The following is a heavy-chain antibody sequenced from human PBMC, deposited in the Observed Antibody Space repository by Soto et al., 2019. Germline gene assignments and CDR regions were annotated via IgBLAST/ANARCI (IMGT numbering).Heavy chain of an antibody. CDR3: ARVKAGDYGSGSGMDV. V-gene: IGHV3-11*06. J-gene: IGHJ6*02. D-gene: IGHD3-10*01. CDR1: RFTFSDYY. Sequence: GGSLRLSCAASRFTFSDYYMSWIRQAPGKGLEWVSYISSSSSYTNYADSVKGRFTISRDNAKNSLYLQMNSLRAEDTAVYYCARVKAGDYGSGSGMDVWGQGTTVTVSS. CDR2: ISSSSSYT.